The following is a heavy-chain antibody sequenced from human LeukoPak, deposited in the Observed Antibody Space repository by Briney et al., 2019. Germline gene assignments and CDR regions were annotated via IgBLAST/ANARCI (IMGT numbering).Heavy chain of an antibody. CDR2: ITGSGGST. CDR1: GFTFNNYA. Sequence: GGSLRLSCAASGFTFNNYAMSWVRQAPGKGLEWGSTITGSGGSTYSADSVKGRLTISRDNSKNTLYLQMNSLRADDTALYYCERNQDSSWYYYYMDVWGKGTPVTVSS. D-gene: IGHD6-13*01. J-gene: IGHJ6*03. V-gene: IGHV3-23*01. CDR3: ERNQDSSWYYYYMDV.